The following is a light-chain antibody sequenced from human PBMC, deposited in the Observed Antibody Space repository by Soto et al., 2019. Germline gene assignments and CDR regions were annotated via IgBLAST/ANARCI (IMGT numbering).Light chain of an antibody. CDR1: QDIRSS. Sequence: DIQMTQSPSSVSASVGERVTITCRASQDIRSSLAWYQQKPGKAPRLLIYGAFTLQSGVPSRFRGSGSGAEFTLTISSLQPEDFATYFCQQLNVNPPLTFGGGTKVDIK. CDR3: QQLNVNPPLT. V-gene: IGKV1-9*01. CDR2: GAF. J-gene: IGKJ4*01.